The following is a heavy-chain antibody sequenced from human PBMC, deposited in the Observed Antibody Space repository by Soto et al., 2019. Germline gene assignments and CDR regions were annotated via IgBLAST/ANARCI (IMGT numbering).Heavy chain of an antibody. V-gene: IGHV4-59*02. Sequence: SETLSLTCSGTGVSVTNYYWSWIRQAPGMGLEWIGYVYGTWSSNYNPSLKSRATISVDTSKNQFSLKLSSVTAADAAAYYCARAGCNFGVYYYHYYTGCSGKGTTVTLSS. J-gene: IGHJ6*03. CDR1: GVSVTNYY. D-gene: IGHD1-1*01. CDR3: ARAGCNFGVYYYHYYTGC. CDR2: VYGTWSS.